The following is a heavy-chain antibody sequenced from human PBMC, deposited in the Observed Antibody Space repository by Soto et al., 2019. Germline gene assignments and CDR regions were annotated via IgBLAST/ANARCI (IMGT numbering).Heavy chain of an antibody. CDR3: ARAFKENRTHNSDFWSGSRLLYYYYGMDV. Sequence: ASVKVSCKASGYTFTGYYMHWVRQAPGQGLEWMGWINPNSGGTNYAQKFQGWVTMTRDTSISTAYMELSRLRSDDTAVYYCARAFKENRTHNSDFWSGSRLLYYYYGMDVWGQGTTVTVSS. V-gene: IGHV1-2*04. J-gene: IGHJ6*02. CDR1: GYTFTGYY. D-gene: IGHD3-3*01. CDR2: INPNSGGT.